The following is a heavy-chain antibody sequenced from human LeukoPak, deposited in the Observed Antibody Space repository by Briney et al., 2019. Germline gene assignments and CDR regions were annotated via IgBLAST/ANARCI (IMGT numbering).Heavy chain of an antibody. CDR1: GFTFSDSA. CDR2: ISFSGGNT. D-gene: IGHD3-10*01. Sequence: GGSLRHSCAASGFTFSDSAMTWVRQAPGKGLEWVSLISFSGGNTYYADSVKGRFTISRDNSKNTMYLQMNSLRAEDTAVYYCARPYASGSYYPYWGQGTLVTVSS. V-gene: IGHV3-23*01. J-gene: IGHJ4*02. CDR3: ARPYASGSYYPY.